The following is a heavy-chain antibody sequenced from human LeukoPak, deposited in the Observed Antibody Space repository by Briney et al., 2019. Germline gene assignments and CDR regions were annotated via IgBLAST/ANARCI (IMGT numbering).Heavy chain of an antibody. D-gene: IGHD3-22*01. J-gene: IGHJ4*02. Sequence: PGGSLRLSCAASGFTFSSYGMHWVRQAPGKGLEWVAVISYDGSNKYYADSVKGRFTISRDNSKNTLYLQMNSLRAEDTAVYYCAKGAYYYDSSGYSYYWGQGTLVTVSS. CDR3: AKGAYYYDSSGYSYY. V-gene: IGHV3-30*18. CDR2: ISYDGSNK. CDR1: GFTFSSYG.